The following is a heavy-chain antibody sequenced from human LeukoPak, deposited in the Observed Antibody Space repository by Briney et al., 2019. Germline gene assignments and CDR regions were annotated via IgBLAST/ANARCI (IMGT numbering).Heavy chain of an antibody. Sequence: GGSLRLSCAASGLSVSGYWLTWVRQAPGKGLEWVANIKQDGSEKNYVDSVKGRFTISRDNADNSLYLEMTNLRVEDTAVYYCAREEASTYYDSSGSFQHWGQGTLVTVSS. CDR1: GLSVSGYW. CDR2: IKQDGSEK. D-gene: IGHD3-22*01. V-gene: IGHV3-7*03. CDR3: AREEASTYYDSSGSFQH. J-gene: IGHJ1*01.